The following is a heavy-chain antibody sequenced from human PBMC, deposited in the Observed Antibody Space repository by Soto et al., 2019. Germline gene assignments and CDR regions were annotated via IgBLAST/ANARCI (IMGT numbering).Heavy chain of an antibody. Sequence: SEILSLTTTVSDVSISSYYWSWIRPTPGKGLEWIGYIYYSGTTDYNPSLTSRVTISVDRSKNQFSLKLNSVTAADTVVYLCARQADSVGAYYCDYWGQG. CDR1: DVSISSYY. D-gene: IGHD2-21*01. CDR2: IYYSGTT. V-gene: IGHV4-59*08. J-gene: IGHJ4*02. CDR3: ARQADSVGAYYCDY.